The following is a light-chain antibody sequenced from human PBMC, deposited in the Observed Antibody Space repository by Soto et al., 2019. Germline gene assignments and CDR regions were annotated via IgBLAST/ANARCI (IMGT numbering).Light chain of an antibody. V-gene: IGLV2-14*01. J-gene: IGLJ1*01. CDR2: EVS. CDR3: SSYTRQYTPSYV. Sequence: QSVLTQSTSVSGSPGQSISISCTGSQSSRRKRGYNYVSWYQQHPGKAPKLMIYEVSNRPSGISHRFSGSKSGNTASLTISGLRAEDEADYYCSSYTRQYTPSYVFVPGTKXT. CDR1: QSSRRKRGYNY.